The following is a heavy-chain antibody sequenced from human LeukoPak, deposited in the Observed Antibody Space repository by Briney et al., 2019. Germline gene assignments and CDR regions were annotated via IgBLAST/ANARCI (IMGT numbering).Heavy chain of an antibody. J-gene: IGHJ6*02. V-gene: IGHV3-74*01. CDR2: INSDGTST. Sequence: GGSLRLSCAPSGFTFSNHGMHWVRQAPGKGLVWVSRINSDGTSTSHADSVKGRFTISRDNAKNTLYLQMNSLRAEDTAVYYCARAGTKYGDYPLYYYGMDVWGQGTTVTVSS. CDR1: GFTFSNHG. CDR3: ARAGTKYGDYPLYYYGMDV. D-gene: IGHD4-17*01.